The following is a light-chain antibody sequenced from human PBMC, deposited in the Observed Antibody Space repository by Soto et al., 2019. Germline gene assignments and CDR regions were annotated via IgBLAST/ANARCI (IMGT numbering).Light chain of an antibody. CDR3: SPYRSSRARVV. V-gene: IGLV2-14*03. CDR2: DVS. J-gene: IGLJ2*01. CDR1: SSDVGGYNY. Sequence: QSVLTQPASVSGSPGQSITISCTGTSSDVGGYNYVSWYQHHPGKAPKLMIYDVSNRPSGVSNRFSGSKSDNTASLTISGLQAEDGHDYYCSPYRSSRARVVFVRGTKPTAL.